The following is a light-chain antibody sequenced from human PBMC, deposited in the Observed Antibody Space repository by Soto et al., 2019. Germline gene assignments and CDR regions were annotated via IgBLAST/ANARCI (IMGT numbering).Light chain of an antibody. V-gene: IGKV3-20*01. CDR3: QQYAYSPHT. J-gene: IGKJ2*01. CDR2: NTS. Sequence: EIVLTQSPGTLSLSPGERATLSCRASQNVGNNYLAWFRQKPGQTPRLLIYNTSNRATGIPARFSGSGSGTDFTLTISRLEPEDFAVYYCQQYAYSPHTFGQGTKVEIK. CDR1: QNVGNNY.